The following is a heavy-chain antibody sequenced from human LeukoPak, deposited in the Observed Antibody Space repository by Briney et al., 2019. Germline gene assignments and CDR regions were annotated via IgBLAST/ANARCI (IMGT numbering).Heavy chain of an antibody. Sequence: LSETLSLTCTVSGGSISSYYWSWIRQPPGKGLEWIGYIYYSGSTNYNPSLKSRVTISVDTSKNQFSLKLSSVTAADTAVYYCARHGGYEPFDYWGQGTLVTVSP. J-gene: IGHJ4*02. V-gene: IGHV4-59*08. D-gene: IGHD5-12*01. CDR1: GGSISSYY. CDR3: ARHGGYEPFDY. CDR2: IYYSGST.